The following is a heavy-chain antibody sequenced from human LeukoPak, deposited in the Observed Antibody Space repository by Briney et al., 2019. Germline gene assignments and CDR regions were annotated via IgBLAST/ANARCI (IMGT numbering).Heavy chain of an antibody. D-gene: IGHD3-16*01. Sequence: ASVKVSCKASGYTFTNYYMHWVRQAPGQGLEWMGIINPSGGSTSYAQKFQGRVTMTGDTATSTVYVELSSLRSEDTAVYYCARGGLGRNWFDPWGQGTLVTVSS. CDR1: GYTFTNYY. V-gene: IGHV1-46*01. CDR2: INPSGGST. CDR3: ARGGLGRNWFDP. J-gene: IGHJ5*02.